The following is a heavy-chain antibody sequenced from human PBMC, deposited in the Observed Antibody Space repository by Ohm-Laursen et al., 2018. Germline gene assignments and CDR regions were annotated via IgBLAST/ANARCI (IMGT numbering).Heavy chain of an antibody. CDR2: ISDRSGST. V-gene: IGHV3-23*01. J-gene: IGHJ3*02. Sequence: SLRLSCTASGFTFSSYAMSWVRQAPGEGLEWFSVISDRSGSTDYADSVKGRFTISRDNAKNSLYLQMNSLRAEDTAVYYCARVTEGAFDIWGQGTMVTVSS. CDR1: GFTFSSYA. CDR3: ARVTEGAFDI.